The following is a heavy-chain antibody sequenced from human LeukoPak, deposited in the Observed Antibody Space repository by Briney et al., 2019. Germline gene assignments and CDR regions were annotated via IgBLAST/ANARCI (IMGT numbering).Heavy chain of an antibody. V-gene: IGHV3-21*01. CDR2: ITSSSSI. Sequence: GGSLRLSCAASGFTFSSYSMNWVRQAPGKGLEWVSSITSSSSIYYADSVKGRFTISRDNAKNSLYLQMNSLRAEDTAVYYCAKASGDYVFDYWGQGTLVTVSS. J-gene: IGHJ4*02. D-gene: IGHD4-17*01. CDR3: AKASGDYVFDY. CDR1: GFTFSSYS.